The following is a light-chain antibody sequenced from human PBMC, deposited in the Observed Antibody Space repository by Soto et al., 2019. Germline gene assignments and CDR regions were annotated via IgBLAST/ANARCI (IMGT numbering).Light chain of an antibody. CDR3: QQYGSSGT. J-gene: IGKJ1*01. Sequence: EILLTQSPGTLSLSPGESATLSCGASQSISSTFVAWYQQKPGQAPRLLIYAASSRATGIPDRLSGSGSGTDYTLTISRLEPEDFALYYCQQYGSSGTFGQGTKVDNK. CDR1: QSISSTF. CDR2: AAS. V-gene: IGKV3-20*01.